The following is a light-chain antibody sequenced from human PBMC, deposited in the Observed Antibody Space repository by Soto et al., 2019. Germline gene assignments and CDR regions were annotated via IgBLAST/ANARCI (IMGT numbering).Light chain of an antibody. J-gene: IGKJ1*01. CDR2: GAS. Sequence: EIVLTQSPGTLSLFPGERATLSCGASQSISSNYLAWYQHKPGQAPRLLIHGASNRATGIPDRFSGAGSGTDFTLTISRLEPEDFAVYYCHQYGSAPAWTFGQGTKVEIK. V-gene: IGKV3-20*01. CDR3: HQYGSAPAWT. CDR1: QSISSNY.